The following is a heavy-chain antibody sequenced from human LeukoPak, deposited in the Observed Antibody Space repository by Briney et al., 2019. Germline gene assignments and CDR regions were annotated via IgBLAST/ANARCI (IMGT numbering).Heavy chain of an antibody. J-gene: IGHJ6*03. Sequence: GGSLRLSCAASGFTFSSYGMTWVRQAPGKGLEWVSAISGSGGSTYYADSVKGRFTISRDNSKNTLYLQMNSLRAEDTAVYYCAKRRVLELLYSYPMAFWGKGTTVTVYS. CDR3: AKRRVLELLYSYPMAF. D-gene: IGHD1-7*01. CDR1: GFTFSSYG. V-gene: IGHV3-23*01. CDR2: ISGSGGST.